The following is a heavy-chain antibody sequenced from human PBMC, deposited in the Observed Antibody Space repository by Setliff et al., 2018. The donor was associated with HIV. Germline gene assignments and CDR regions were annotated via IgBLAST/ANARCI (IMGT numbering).Heavy chain of an antibody. CDR2: INPNNGGT. CDR1: GYTFTDYY. Sequence: ASVKVSCKASGYTFTDYYIHWVRQAPGQGLEWMGRINPNNGGTNYAQKFQGRVTMTRGTSISTAYMELSRLRSDDTAVYYCARDGYYDSSGYSAFDIWGQGTMVTVS. J-gene: IGHJ3*02. D-gene: IGHD3-22*01. V-gene: IGHV1-2*06. CDR3: ARDGYYDSSGYSAFDI.